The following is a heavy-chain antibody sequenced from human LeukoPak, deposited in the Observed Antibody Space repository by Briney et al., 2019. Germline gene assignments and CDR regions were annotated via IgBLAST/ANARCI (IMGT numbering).Heavy chain of an antibody. CDR3: AKEIAFCNSSTCYKPNDY. D-gene: IGHD2-2*02. J-gene: IGHJ4*02. CDR1: GFTFTTYA. V-gene: IGHV3-23*01. CDR2: ISGSGGST. Sequence: PGGSLRLSCAASGFTFTTYAMSWVRQAPGKGLEWVSTISGSGGSTDYADSVKGRFTISRDNSKNTLYLQMNSLRVEDTAVYYCAKEIAFCNSSTCYKPNDYWGQGTLVTVSS.